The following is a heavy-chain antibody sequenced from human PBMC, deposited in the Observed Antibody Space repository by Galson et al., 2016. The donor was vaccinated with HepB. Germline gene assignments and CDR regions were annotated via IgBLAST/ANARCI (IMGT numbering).Heavy chain of an antibody. Sequence: SVKVSCKASGGTFSNYGISWVRQAPGQGLEWMGGIIPIFGAANYEQKFQGRVTSSADEATNTVYMELSSLTSEDTAVYYCARDRSSGWFDSSDIWGQGTNVTVSS. CDR3: ARDRSSGWFDSSDI. CDR2: IIPIFGAA. V-gene: IGHV1-69*13. CDR1: GGTFSNYG. D-gene: IGHD6-19*01. J-gene: IGHJ3*02.